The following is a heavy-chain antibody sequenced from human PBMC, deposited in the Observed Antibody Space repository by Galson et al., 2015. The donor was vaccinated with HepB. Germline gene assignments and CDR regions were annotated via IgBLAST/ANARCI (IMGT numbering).Heavy chain of an antibody. CDR3: ASFYGGKGAFDY. J-gene: IGHJ4*02. D-gene: IGHD4-23*01. Sequence: LRLSCAASGFTFSSYAMHWVRQAPGKGLEWVAVISYDGSNKYYADSVKGRFTISRDNSKNTLYLQMNSLRAEDTAVYYCASFYGGKGAFDYWGRGTLVTVSS. CDR2: ISYDGSNK. CDR1: GFTFSSYA. V-gene: IGHV3-30-3*01.